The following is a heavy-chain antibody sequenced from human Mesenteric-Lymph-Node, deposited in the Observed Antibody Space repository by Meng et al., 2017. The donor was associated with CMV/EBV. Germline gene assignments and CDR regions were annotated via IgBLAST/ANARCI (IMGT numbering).Heavy chain of an antibody. CDR1: GFTFSNYG. V-gene: IGHV3-33*01. CDR3: ARAGDYYDAGAFFFDD. Sequence: GESLKISCAASGFTFSNYGMHWVRQAPGKGLEWVAVIWHDGSKKYYADSVKGRFTITRDNAKNSLYLQMDSLRVEDTAFYYCARAGDYYDAGAFFFDDWGQGTLVTVSS. J-gene: IGHJ4*02. CDR2: IWHDGSKK. D-gene: IGHD3-16*01.